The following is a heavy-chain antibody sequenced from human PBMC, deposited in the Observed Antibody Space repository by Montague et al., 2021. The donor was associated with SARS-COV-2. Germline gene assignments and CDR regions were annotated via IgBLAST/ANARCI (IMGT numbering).Heavy chain of an antibody. CDR1: GASVGSSD. D-gene: IGHD1-14*01. Sequence: SETLSLTCTVSGASVGSSDWGWIRQSPGKGLGWIGYFYSVGSTDYNPSLKSRATISRDTSKNQFSLKVRSVTAADTAVYYCARETMTADAFDIWGQGTTVTVSS. V-gene: IGHV4-59*02. J-gene: IGHJ3*02. CDR2: FYSVGST. CDR3: ARETMTADAFDI.